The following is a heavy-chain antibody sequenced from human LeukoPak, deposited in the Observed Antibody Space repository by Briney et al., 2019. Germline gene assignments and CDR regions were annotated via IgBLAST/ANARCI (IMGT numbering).Heavy chain of an antibody. V-gene: IGHV4-59*11. D-gene: IGHD6-6*01. J-gene: IGHJ4*02. CDR2: VYDIGST. CDR1: GGSIGSHY. CDR3: ARGIAARPFDY. Sequence: SETLSLTCTVSGGSIGSHYWTWIRQTPGKGLEWIGYVYDIGSTKYNPSLKSRVTISVDTSKNQFSLKLSSVTAADTAVYYCARGIAARPFDYWGQGTLVTVSS.